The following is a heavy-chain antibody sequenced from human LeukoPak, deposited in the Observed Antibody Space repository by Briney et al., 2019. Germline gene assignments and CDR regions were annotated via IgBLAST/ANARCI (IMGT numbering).Heavy chain of an antibody. CDR2: ISYDGSNK. D-gene: IGHD5-12*01. V-gene: IGHV3-30*18. Sequence: GESLRLSCAASGLVFTTAWMIWVRQAPGKGLEWVAVISYDGSNKYYADSVKGRFTISRDNSKNTLYLQMNSLRAEDTAVYYCAKDSKVSGYDEMDVWGQGTTVTVSS. CDR1: GLVFTTAW. J-gene: IGHJ6*02. CDR3: AKDSKVSGYDEMDV.